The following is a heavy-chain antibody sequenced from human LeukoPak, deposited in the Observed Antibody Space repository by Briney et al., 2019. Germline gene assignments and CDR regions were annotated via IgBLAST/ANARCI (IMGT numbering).Heavy chain of an antibody. J-gene: IGHJ6*02. V-gene: IGHV4-61*01. CDR3: ARTRRPNCSSTSCSRPYYYYYGMDV. D-gene: IGHD2-2*01. CDR2: IYYSGST. Sequence: SETLSLTCTVSGGSVSSGSYYWSWIRQPPGKGLEWIGYIYYSGSTNYNPSLKSRVTISVDTSKNQFSLKLSSVTAADTAVYYCARTRRPNCSSTSCSRPYYYYYGMDVWGQGTTVTVSS. CDR1: GGSVSSGSYY.